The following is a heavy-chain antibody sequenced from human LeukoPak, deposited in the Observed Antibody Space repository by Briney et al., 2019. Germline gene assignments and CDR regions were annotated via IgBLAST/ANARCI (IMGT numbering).Heavy chain of an antibody. CDR2: ISSSGSTI. Sequence: GGSLRLSCAASGFTFSSYEMNWVGQAPGKGLEWVSYISSSGSTIYYADSVKGRFTISRDNAKNSLYLQMNSLRAEDTAVYYCARGPWFTMIVVPAEFDYWGQGTLVTVSS. CDR1: GFTFSSYE. D-gene: IGHD3-22*01. J-gene: IGHJ4*02. V-gene: IGHV3-48*03. CDR3: ARGPWFTMIVVPAEFDY.